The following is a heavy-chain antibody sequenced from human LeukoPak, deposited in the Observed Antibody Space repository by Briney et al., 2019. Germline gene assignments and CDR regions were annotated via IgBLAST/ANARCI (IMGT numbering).Heavy chain of an antibody. CDR1: GFSLSTSGVG. Sequence: SGPTLVKPTQTLTLTCTFSGFSLSTSGVGVGWFRQPPRKALEWLALIYWDDAKRYTPSLKNRLTITQDISNKQVVLTMTTMDSVDTATYYCAHTVTYSLGDAFDIWGQGTVVTVSS. D-gene: IGHD2-15*01. CDR3: AHTVTYSLGDAFDI. V-gene: IGHV2-5*02. CDR2: IYWDDAK. J-gene: IGHJ3*02.